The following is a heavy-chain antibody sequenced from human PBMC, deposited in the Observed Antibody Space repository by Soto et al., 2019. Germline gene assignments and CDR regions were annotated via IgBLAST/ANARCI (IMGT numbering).Heavy chain of an antibody. D-gene: IGHD4-17*01. V-gene: IGHV4-59*12. J-gene: IGHJ4*02. CDR1: GGSISSYY. Sequence: SETLSLTCTVSGGSISSYYWSWIRQPPGKGLEWIGYIYYSGSTNYNPSLNSRVTISVDTSKNQFSLKLNSVTAADTAVYYCARRTNYGDYSFDYWGQGTLVTVSS. CDR3: ARRTNYGDYSFDY. CDR2: IYYSGST.